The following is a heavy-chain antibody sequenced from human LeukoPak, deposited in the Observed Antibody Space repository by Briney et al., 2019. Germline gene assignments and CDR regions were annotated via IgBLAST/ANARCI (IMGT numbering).Heavy chain of an antibody. J-gene: IGHJ6*02. Sequence: SETLSLTCTVSGGSISSYYWSWIRQPPGKGLEWIGYIYYSGSTNYNPSLKSRVTISVDTSKNQFSLKLSSVTAADTAVYYCARAPTSVQLERLYDILTGYYYYGMDVWGQGTTVTVSS. CDR2: IYYSGST. CDR1: GGSISSYY. CDR3: ARAPTSVQLERLYDILTGYYYYGMDV. V-gene: IGHV4-59*01. D-gene: IGHD3-9*01.